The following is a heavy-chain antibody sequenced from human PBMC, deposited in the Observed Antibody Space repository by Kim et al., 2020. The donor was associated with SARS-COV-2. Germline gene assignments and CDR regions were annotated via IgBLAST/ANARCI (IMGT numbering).Heavy chain of an antibody. CDR2: IYYSGRT. CDR1: GGSISGYY. J-gene: IGHJ5*01. CDR3: ASRF. Sequence: SETLSLTCTVSGGSISGYYWSGIRQPPGKVLEWIVYIYYSGRTNYNPSLKRLLTITSFTSNNQYSLKQSSVTSAQPAVYYCASRF. V-gene: IGHV4-59*12.